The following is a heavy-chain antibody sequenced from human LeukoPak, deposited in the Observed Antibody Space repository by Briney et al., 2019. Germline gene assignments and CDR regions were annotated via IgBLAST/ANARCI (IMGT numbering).Heavy chain of an antibody. CDR1: GFTFSSYS. D-gene: IGHD6-19*01. V-gene: IGHV3-48*04. Sequence: GGSLRLSCAASGFTFSSYSMNWVRQAPGKGLGWVSYISSSSSTIYYADSVKGRFTISRDNAKNSLYLQMNSLRAEDTAVCYCARDFPVIDYWGQGTLVTVSS. CDR3: ARDFPVIDY. CDR2: ISSSSSTI. J-gene: IGHJ4*02.